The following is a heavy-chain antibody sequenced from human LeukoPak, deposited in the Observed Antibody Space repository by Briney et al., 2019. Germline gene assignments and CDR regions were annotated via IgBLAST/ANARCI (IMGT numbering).Heavy chain of an antibody. CDR3: ARDLPHPKGPPSPMALGYYYGMDV. CDR2: ISYDGSNK. D-gene: IGHD3-10*01. V-gene: IGHV3-30-3*01. CDR1: GFTFSSYA. J-gene: IGHJ6*02. Sequence: PGGSLRLSCAASGFTFSSYAMHWVRQAPGKGLEWVAVISYDGSNKYYADSVKGRFTISRDNSKNTLYLQMNSLRAEDTAVYYCARDLPHPKGPPSPMALGYYYGMDVWGQGTTVTVSS.